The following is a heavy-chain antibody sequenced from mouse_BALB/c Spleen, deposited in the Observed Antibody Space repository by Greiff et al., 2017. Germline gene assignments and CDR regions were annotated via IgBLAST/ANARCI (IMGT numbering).Heavy chain of an antibody. Sequence: DVKLVESGGGLVKPGGSLKLSCAASGFTFSSYAMYWVRQSPEKRLEWVADISSGGSYTYYPDTVTGRFTISRDNAKNTLYLEMSSLRSEDTAMYDGARDRYYGYGFAYWGQGTLVTVSA. V-gene: IGHV5-9-4*01. D-gene: IGHD1-2*01. CDR1: GFTFSSYA. CDR3: ARDRYYGYGFAY. CDR2: ISSGGSYT. J-gene: IGHJ3*01.